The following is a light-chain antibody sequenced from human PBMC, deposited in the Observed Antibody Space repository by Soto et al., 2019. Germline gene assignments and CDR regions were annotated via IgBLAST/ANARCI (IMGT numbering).Light chain of an antibody. V-gene: IGKV3-11*01. Sequence: EIVLTQSPATLSLSPGERATLSCRASQSVSSYLAWYQQKPDQAPRLLIYDASNMATGIPARFSGSGSGTDFTLTISSLEPEDFAVYYCQQRINWPLTFGGGTKVEIK. CDR2: DAS. CDR1: QSVSSY. CDR3: QQRINWPLT. J-gene: IGKJ4*01.